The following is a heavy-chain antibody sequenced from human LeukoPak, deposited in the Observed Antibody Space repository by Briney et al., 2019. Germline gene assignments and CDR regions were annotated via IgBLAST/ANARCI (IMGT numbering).Heavy chain of an antibody. V-gene: IGHV4-39*01. D-gene: IGHD3-10*01. Sequence: PSETLSLTCTVSGGSINSHTFYWAWIRQPPGKGLEWIGNIYYSGSTYYNPSLKSRVTISITTSKNQYSLNLTSVSAADRAVYYCARMVRGIILGPNYYSYSKDVWGKGATVTVSS. CDR3: ARMVRGIILGPNYYSYSKDV. CDR2: IYYSGST. J-gene: IGHJ6*03. CDR1: GGSINSHTFY.